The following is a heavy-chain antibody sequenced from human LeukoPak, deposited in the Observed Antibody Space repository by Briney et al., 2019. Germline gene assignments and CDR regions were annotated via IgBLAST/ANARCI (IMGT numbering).Heavy chain of an antibody. Sequence: GGSLRLSCAASGFTFSSYWMSWVRQAPGKGLEWVANIKQDGSEKYYVDSVKGRFTIPRDNAKNSLYLQMNSLRAEDPAVYYCAREAYTAAYDYWGQGTLVTVSS. CDR3: AREAYTAAYDY. D-gene: IGHD2-2*01. CDR2: IKQDGSEK. V-gene: IGHV3-7*01. J-gene: IGHJ4*02. CDR1: GFTFSSYW.